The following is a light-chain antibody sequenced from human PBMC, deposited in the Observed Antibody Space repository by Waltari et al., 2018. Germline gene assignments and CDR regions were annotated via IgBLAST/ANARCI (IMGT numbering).Light chain of an antibody. V-gene: IGKV1-9*01. Sequence: DIQLTQSPSFLSASVGDRVTIPCRASQGISSYLAWYQQKPGEAPKLLISAASTLQSGVPSRFSGSGSGTEFTLTISSLQPEDFATYYCQQLNSFPYTFGQGTKLDIK. CDR3: QQLNSFPYT. CDR1: QGISSY. CDR2: AAS. J-gene: IGKJ2*01.